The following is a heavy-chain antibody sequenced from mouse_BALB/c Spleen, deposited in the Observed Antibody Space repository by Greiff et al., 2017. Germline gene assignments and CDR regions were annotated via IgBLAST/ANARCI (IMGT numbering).Heavy chain of an antibody. CDR2: ISSGGSYT. CDR1: GFTFSSYG. CDR3: ARQGITFAY. D-gene: IGHD2-4*01. Sequence: DVMLVESGGDLVKPGGSLKLSCAASGFTFSSYGMSWVRQTPDKRLEWVATISSGGSYTYYPDSVKGRFTISRDNAKNTLYLQMSSLKSEDTAMYYCARQGITFAYWGQGTLVTVSA. J-gene: IGHJ3*01. V-gene: IGHV5-6*02.